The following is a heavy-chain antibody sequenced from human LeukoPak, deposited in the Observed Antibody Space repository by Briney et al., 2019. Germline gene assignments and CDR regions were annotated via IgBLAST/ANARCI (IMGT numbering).Heavy chain of an antibody. CDR1: GGTFSSYS. D-gene: IGHD3-3*01. V-gene: IGHV1-69*06. Sequence: GSSVKVSCKASGGTFSSYSISWVRQAPGQGPEWMGRIIPIFGTANYAQKFQGRVTITADKSTSTDYMELSSLRSEDTAVYYCAAWSGYNFGYWGQGTLVTVSS. CDR2: IIPIFGTA. CDR3: AAWSGYNFGY. J-gene: IGHJ4*02.